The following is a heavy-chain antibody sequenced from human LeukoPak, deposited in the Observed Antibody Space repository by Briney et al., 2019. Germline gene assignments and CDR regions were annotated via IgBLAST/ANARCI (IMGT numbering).Heavy chain of an antibody. CDR2: ISAYNGNT. CDR1: GYTFTSYG. J-gene: IGHJ4*02. D-gene: IGHD2-2*01. V-gene: IGHV1-18*01. CDR3: ARDYYPKDIVVVPAAVDY. Sequence: ASVKVSCKASGYTFTSYGISWVRQAPGQGLEWMGWISAYNGNTNYAQKLQGRVTMTTDTSTSTAYMELRSLRSDDTAVYYCARDYYPKDIVVVPAAVDYWGQGTLVTVSS.